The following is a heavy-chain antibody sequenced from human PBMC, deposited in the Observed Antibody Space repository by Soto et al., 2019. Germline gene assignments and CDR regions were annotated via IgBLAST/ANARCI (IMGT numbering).Heavy chain of an antibody. CDR1: GESFSGYY. CDR3: ARGDYGGNPPGDY. Sequence: QVHLQQWGAGLLKPSETLSLTCAVFGESFSGYYWGWFRQPPGRGLEWIGEINHSGSTNYKPSLKSRVTISVDTSKNQFSLKLNSVTAADTAVYYCARGDYGGNPPGDYWGQGTLVTVSS. D-gene: IGHD4-17*01. J-gene: IGHJ4*02. V-gene: IGHV4-34*01. CDR2: INHSGST.